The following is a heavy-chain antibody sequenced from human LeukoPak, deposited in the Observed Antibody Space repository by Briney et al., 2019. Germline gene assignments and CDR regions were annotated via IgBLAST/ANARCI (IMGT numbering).Heavy chain of an antibody. CDR1: GGSFSGYY. J-gene: IGHJ4*02. V-gene: IGHV4-34*01. D-gene: IGHD3-3*01. Sequence: PSETLSLTCAVYGGSFSGYYWGWLRQPPGKGLEWIGEINHSGRTNYNPSLKSRVTISVDTSKNQFSLKLSSVTAADTAVYYCARATLFGVVIIWGQGTLVTVSS. CDR3: ARATLFGVVII. CDR2: INHSGRT.